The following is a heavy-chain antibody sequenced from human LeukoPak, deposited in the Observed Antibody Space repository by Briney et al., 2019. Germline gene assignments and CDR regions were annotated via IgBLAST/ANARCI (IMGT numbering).Heavy chain of an antibody. CDR2: IIPIFGTA. CDR1: GGTFSSYA. D-gene: IGHD4-17*01. CDR3: ARAVTSVPQAKPYYYYYMDV. Sequence: GASVKVSCKASGGTFSSYAISWVRQAPGQGLEWMGGIIPIFGTANYAQKFQGRVTITADESTSTAYMELSSLRSEDTAVYYCARAVTSVPQAKPYYYYYMDVWGKGTTVTVSS. V-gene: IGHV1-69*13. J-gene: IGHJ6*03.